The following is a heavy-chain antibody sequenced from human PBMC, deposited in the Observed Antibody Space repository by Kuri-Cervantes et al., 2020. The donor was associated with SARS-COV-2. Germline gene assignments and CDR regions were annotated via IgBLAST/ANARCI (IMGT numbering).Heavy chain of an antibody. CDR1: GFTFTGST. V-gene: IGHV1-58*02. J-gene: IGHJ4*02. CDR3: SLDAFDY. D-gene: IGHD2-8*01. Sequence: SVKVSCKTSGFTFTGSTIQWVRQARGQGLEWIGWIVVGSGDTSYAQEFQDRVTITRDMSTATAYMELRNLRSEDTAVYFCSLDAFDYWGQGTLVTVSS. CDR2: IVVGSGDT.